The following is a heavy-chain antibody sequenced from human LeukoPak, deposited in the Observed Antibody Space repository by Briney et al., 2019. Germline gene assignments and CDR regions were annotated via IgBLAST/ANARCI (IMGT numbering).Heavy chain of an antibody. CDR2: IITIFGIA. D-gene: IGHD1-7*01. J-gene: IGHJ6*02. CDR1: GGTFSRYA. Sequence: GASVTVSCKASGGTFSRYAISWVRQAPGQGLKWMGRIITIFGIANYVQKFQGRVTITADKSTSTAYMELSSLRSEDTAVYYCARGLELRPYYYGMDVWGQGTTVTVSS. V-gene: IGHV1-69*04. CDR3: ARGLELRPYYYGMDV.